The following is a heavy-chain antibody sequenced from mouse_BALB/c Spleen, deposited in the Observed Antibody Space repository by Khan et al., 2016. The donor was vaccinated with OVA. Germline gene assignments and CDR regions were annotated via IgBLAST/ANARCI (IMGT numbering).Heavy chain of an antibody. CDR1: GYSFTDYN. CDR3: TILGTNYSFDY. J-gene: IGHJ2*01. V-gene: IGHV1-39*01. Sequence: VQLQQPGPELDKPGASVKISCKASGYSFTDYNMNWVKQSNGKSLEWIGNIDPYYGDAHYNQKFKGKVTLTVDRSSSTAYMQLKCLTSEDSAVYYCTILGTNYSFDYWGQGTTLTVSS. CDR2: IDPYYGDA. D-gene: IGHD2-1*01.